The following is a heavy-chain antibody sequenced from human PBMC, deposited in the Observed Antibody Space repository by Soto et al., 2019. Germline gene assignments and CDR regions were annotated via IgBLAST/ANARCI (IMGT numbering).Heavy chain of an antibody. CDR2: ISWNSGSI. V-gene: IGHV3-9*01. CDR3: AKSYYYDSSGYYYEAPFNY. J-gene: IGHJ4*02. CDR1: GFTLGDYS. Sequence: APRLPFAAPGFTLGDYSMHRVRPAPGECLGWVSGISWNSGSIGYADSVKGRFTISRDNAKNSLYLQMNSLRAEDTALYYCAKSYYYDSSGYYYEAPFNYWGQGTLVTVSS. D-gene: IGHD3-22*01.